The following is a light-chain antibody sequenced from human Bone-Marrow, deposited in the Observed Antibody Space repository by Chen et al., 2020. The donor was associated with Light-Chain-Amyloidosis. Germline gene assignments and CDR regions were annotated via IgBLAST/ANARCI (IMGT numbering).Light chain of an antibody. CDR1: QSVLYSSNNRNY. V-gene: IGKV4-1*01. J-gene: IGKJ1*01. Sequence: DTVMTQSPDYPAVSLGDRATINCKSSQSVLYSSNNRNYLAWYQQKPGQPPKLLVYWASTRQSGVPARFSGSGSGTDFTLTISSLQAEDVAVYYCHQYYDTPWTFGQGTKVEIK. CDR3: HQYYDTPWT. CDR2: WAS.